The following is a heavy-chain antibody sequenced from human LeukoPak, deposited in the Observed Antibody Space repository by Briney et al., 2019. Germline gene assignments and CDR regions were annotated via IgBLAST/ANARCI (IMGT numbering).Heavy chain of an antibody. CDR2: MNPNSGNT. Sequence: GASVKVSCKASGYTFTSYDINWVRQATGQGLEWMGWMNPNSGNTGYAQKFQGRVTITRNTSISTAYMELSSLRSEDTAVYYCARGQGLYGSSWFGGSDWFDPWGQGTLVTVSS. V-gene: IGHV1-8*03. CDR1: GYTFTSYD. CDR3: ARGQGLYGSSWFGGSDWFDP. J-gene: IGHJ5*02. D-gene: IGHD6-13*01.